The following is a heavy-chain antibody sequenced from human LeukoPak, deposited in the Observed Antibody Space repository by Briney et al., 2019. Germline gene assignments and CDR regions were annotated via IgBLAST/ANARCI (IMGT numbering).Heavy chain of an antibody. J-gene: IGHJ4*02. CDR1: GFTFRDYS. CDR2: ISSGSSYI. CDR3: ARETPPY. Sequence: GGSLRLSCVASGFTFRDYSMDWVRQAPGKGLEWVCSISSGSSYIYYADSVKGRFTISRDNAKNSLFLQMNTLRAEGTAVYYCARETPPYWGQGTLVTVSS. V-gene: IGHV3-21*01.